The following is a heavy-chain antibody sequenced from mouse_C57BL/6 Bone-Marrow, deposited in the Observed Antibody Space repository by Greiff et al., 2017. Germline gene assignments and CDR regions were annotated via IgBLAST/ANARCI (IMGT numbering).Heavy chain of an antibody. J-gene: IGHJ2*01. CDR3: PTVGHY. Sequence: EVQLQQPGAELVRPGASVMLSCTASGFNIKDDYMHWVKPRPEQGLEWIGWIDPENGDTEYASKFQGKATITADPSSNTAYLQLSSLTSEATAVYYCPTVGHYWGQGTTLTVSS. V-gene: IGHV14-4*01. CDR2: IDPENGDT. CDR1: GFNIKDDY. D-gene: IGHD2-14*01.